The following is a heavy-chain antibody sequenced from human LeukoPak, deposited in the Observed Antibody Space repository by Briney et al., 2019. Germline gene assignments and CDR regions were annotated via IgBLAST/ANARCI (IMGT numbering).Heavy chain of an antibody. CDR3: ARDQRRIAARPDAFDI. Sequence: ASVKVSCKVSGYTLTELSMHWVRQAPGKGLEWMGGFDPEDGETIYAQKFQGRVTMTEDTSTDTAYMELSSLRSEDTAVYYCARDQRRIAARPDAFDIWGQGTMVTVSP. CDR1: GYTLTELS. CDR2: FDPEDGET. J-gene: IGHJ3*02. V-gene: IGHV1-24*01. D-gene: IGHD6-6*01.